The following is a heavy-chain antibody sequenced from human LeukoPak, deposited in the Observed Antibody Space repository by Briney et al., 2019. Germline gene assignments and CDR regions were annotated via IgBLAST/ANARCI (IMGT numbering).Heavy chain of an antibody. J-gene: IGHJ4*02. D-gene: IGHD3-10*01. CDR2: IYTSGST. CDR1: GGSISSYY. V-gene: IGHV4-4*07. CDR3: ARHYYGSGSYYNGNFDY. Sequence: TSETLSLTCTVSGGSISSYYWSWIRQPAGKGLEWIGRIYTSGSTNYNPSLKSRVTMSVDTSKNQFSLKLSSVTAADTAVYYCARHYYGSGSYYNGNFDYWGQGTLVTVSS.